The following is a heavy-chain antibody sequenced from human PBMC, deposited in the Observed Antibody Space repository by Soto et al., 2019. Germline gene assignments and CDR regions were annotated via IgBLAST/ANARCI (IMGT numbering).Heavy chain of an antibody. CDR3: AKVVRGWYVGGYFDY. Sequence: EVQLLESGGGLVQPGGSLRLSCAASGFTFSSYAMSWVRQAPGKGLEWVSAISGSGGSTYYADSVKGRFTISRDNSKNTLYLQMNRLRAEDTAVYYCAKVVRGWYVGGYFDYWGQGTLVTVSS. CDR2: ISGSGGST. CDR1: GFTFSSYA. D-gene: IGHD6-19*01. J-gene: IGHJ4*02. V-gene: IGHV3-23*01.